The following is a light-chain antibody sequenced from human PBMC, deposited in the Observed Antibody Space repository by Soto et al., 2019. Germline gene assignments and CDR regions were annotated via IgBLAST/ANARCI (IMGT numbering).Light chain of an antibody. V-gene: IGKV3-20*01. Sequence: EIVLTQSPATLSVSPGDRATLSCRASQSVSSSYLAWYQQKPGQAPRLLIYGASSRATGISDRFSGSGSGTDFTLTISRLEPEDFAVYYCHQYGSSSWTFGQGTKVDIK. CDR1: QSVSSSY. J-gene: IGKJ1*01. CDR2: GAS. CDR3: HQYGSSSWT.